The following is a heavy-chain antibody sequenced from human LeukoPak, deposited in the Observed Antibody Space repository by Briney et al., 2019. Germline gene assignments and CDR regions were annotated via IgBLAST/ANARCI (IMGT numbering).Heavy chain of an antibody. V-gene: IGHV3-48*01. Sequence: GGSLRLSCAASGFTFSNYSMNWVRQVPGKGLEWVSYISSSSSTIYYAGAVKGRFTISRDNAKNSLYLQMNSLRAEDTAVYYCARVGAMRWDYWGQGTLVTVSS. CDR1: GFTFSNYS. CDR3: ARVGAMRWDY. D-gene: IGHD1-26*01. CDR2: ISSSSSTI. J-gene: IGHJ4*02.